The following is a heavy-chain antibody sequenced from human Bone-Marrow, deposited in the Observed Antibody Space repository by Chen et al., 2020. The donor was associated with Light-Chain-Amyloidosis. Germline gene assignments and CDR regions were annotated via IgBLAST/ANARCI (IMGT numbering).Heavy chain of an antibody. CDR2: IYYSGST. Sequence: QLQLQESGPGLVKPSETLSLTCTVSGGPIRSSSYYWGWIRQPPGKGLEWIGSIYYSGSTYYNPSLKSRVTISVDTSKNQFSLKLSSVTAADTAVYYCARARLNMVRGVAPYYFDYWGQGTLVTVSS. CDR3: ARARLNMVRGVAPYYFDY. V-gene: IGHV4-39*07. J-gene: IGHJ4*02. CDR1: GGPIRSSSYY. D-gene: IGHD3-10*01.